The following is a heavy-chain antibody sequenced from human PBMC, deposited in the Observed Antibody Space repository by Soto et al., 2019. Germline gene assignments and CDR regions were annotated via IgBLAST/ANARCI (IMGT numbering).Heavy chain of an antibody. Sequence: GASVKVSCKASGYTFTSYDIYWVRQATGQGLEGMGWMNPNTGNSGYAQKFQGRVTVTSDTSINTVYMELSSLRSEDTAVYYCARRAETNGWNGFGADKYYFDFWGQGTLVTVSS. CDR1: GYTFTSYD. CDR2: MNPNTGNS. V-gene: IGHV1-8*01. CDR3: ARRAETNGWNGFGADKYYFDF. D-gene: IGHD1-1*01. J-gene: IGHJ4*02.